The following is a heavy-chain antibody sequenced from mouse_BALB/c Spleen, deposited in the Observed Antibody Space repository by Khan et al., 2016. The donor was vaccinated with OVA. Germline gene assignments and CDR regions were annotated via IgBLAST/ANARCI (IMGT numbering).Heavy chain of an antibody. D-gene: IGHD1-1*01. Sequence: QVQLQQSGAELAKPGASVKMSCKASGYTFTSYWMHWVKQRPGRGLEWFGYINPSTGYTVYNQWFKDKATLTADKSSSTAYMQLSSLTSEESAVYYCANHGSSSAWLTYWGQETLVTVSA. CDR3: ANHGSSSAWLTY. CDR1: GYTFTSYW. J-gene: IGHJ3*01. V-gene: IGHV1-7*01. CDR2: INPSTGYT.